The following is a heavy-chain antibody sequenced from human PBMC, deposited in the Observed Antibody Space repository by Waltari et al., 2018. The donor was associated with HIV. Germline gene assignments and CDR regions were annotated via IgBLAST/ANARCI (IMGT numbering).Heavy chain of an antibody. CDR1: GITLSTYA. V-gene: IGHV1-3*01. Sequence: QVQLVQSGAEVKKPGASVKVSCKASGITLSTYAMHWVRQAPGQRLEWMGWINVGNGNSDYSQKFQGRVTITRDKSASTAYRELSGLRSEDTAVYYCASEQYSSDWYDNHWGQGTLVTVSS. CDR2: INVGNGNS. J-gene: IGHJ5*02. D-gene: IGHD6-19*01. CDR3: ASEQYSSDWYDNH.